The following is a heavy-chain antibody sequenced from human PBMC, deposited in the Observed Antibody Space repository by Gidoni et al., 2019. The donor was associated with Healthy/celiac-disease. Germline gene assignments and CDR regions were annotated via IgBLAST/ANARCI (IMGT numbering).Heavy chain of an antibody. CDR2: IYSGGST. J-gene: IGHJ5*02. CDR1: GFTVSSNY. CDR3: ARDKSGEYSSSSVGDGWFDP. Sequence: EVQLVESGGGLIQPGGSLRLSCAASGFTVSSNYMSWVRQAPGKGLEWVSVIYSGGSTYYADSVKGRFTISRDNSKNTLYLQMNSLRAEDTAVYYCARDKSGEYSSSSVGDGWFDPWGQGTLVTVSS. V-gene: IGHV3-53*01. D-gene: IGHD6-6*01.